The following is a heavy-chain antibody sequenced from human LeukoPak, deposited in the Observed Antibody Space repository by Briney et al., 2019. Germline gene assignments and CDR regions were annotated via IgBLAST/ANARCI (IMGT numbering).Heavy chain of an antibody. V-gene: IGHV3-21*01. Sequence: GGSLRLSCAASGFILSDYNMNWVRQAPGKGLAWVSFIAISGSYITYADSMKGRLTISRDNAKNSLYLQMNSLRAEDTAVYYCARDLSATARAYDYWGQGTLVTVSS. CDR1: GFILSDYN. D-gene: IGHD1-26*01. CDR2: IAISGSYI. J-gene: IGHJ4*02. CDR3: ARDLSATARAYDY.